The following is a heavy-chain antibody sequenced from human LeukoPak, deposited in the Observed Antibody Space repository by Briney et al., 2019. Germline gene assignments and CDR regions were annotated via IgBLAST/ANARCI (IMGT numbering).Heavy chain of an antibody. J-gene: IGHJ3*02. D-gene: IGHD5-12*01. V-gene: IGHV4-30-4*01. CDR3: ARVRHSGARDAFDI. CDR2: IYYSGST. CDR1: GGSISSGDYY. Sequence: SETLSLTCTVSGGSISSGDYYWSWIRQPPGKGLEWIGYIYYSGSTYYNPSLKSRVTISVDTSKNQFSLKLSSVTAADTAVYYCARVRHSGARDAFDIWGQGTMVTVSS.